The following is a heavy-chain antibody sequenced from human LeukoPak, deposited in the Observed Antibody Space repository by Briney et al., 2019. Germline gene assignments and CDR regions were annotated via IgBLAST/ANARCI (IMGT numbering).Heavy chain of an antibody. CDR1: GASLRGSY. D-gene: IGHD1-14*01. CDR3: ARGGNGWYFDL. CDR2: IDHSGST. V-gene: IGHV4-34*01. J-gene: IGHJ2*01. Sequence: PSETLSLTCAVQGASLRGSYWSWIRQPPGKGLQWIGQIDHSGSTHSIPSLKSRVTISLDTFQSQVSLKVNSVTAADTAVYFCARGGNGWYFDLWGRGTLVTVSS.